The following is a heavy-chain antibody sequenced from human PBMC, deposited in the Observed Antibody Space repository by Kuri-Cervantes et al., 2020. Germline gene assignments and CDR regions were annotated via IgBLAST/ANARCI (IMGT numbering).Heavy chain of an antibody. CDR3: ARDEAAAGNFDY. V-gene: IGHV1-8*01. CDR1: GYTFTSYD. J-gene: IGHJ4*02. Sequence: ASVKVSCKASGYTFTSYDINWVRQATGQGLEWMGWMNPNSGNTGYAQKFQGRVTMTRNTSISTAYMELSSLRSEDTAVYYCARDEAAAGNFDYWGQGTLVTVSS. CDR2: MNPNSGNT. D-gene: IGHD6-13*01.